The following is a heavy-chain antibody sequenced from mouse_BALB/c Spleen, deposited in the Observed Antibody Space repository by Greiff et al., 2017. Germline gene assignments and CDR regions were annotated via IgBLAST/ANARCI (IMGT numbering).Heavy chain of an antibody. D-gene: IGHD1-1*01. Sequence: QVQLQQPGAELVKPGASVKLSCKASGYTFTSYWMHWVKQRPGQGLEWIGEINPSNGRTNYNEKFKSKATLTVDKSSSTAYMQLSSLTSEDSAVYYCARTTFTSWAYWGQGTLVTVSA. CDR3: ARTTFTSWAY. CDR2: INPSNGRT. J-gene: IGHJ3*01. CDR1: GYTFTSYW. V-gene: IGHV1S81*02.